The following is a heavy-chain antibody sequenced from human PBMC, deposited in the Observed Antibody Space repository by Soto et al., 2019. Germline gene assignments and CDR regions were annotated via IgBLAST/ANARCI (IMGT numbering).Heavy chain of an antibody. J-gene: IGHJ5*02. D-gene: IGHD3-10*02. CDR3: ARLFDSSGWYDH. CDR1: GYSFTSYW. CDR2: IYPGDSDT. Sequence: GESLKISCKGSGYSFTSYWIGWVRQMPGKGLERMGIIYPGDSDTRYSPSFQGQVTISADKSITTTYLQWSSLKASDTAIYYCARLFDSSGWYDHWGQGTQVTVSS. V-gene: IGHV5-51*01.